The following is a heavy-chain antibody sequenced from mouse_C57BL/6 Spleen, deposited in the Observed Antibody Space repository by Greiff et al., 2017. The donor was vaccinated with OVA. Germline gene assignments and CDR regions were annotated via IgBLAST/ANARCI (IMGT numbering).Heavy chain of an antibody. Sequence: VQRVESGPELVKPGASVKLSCKASGYTFTSYDINGVKQRPGQGLERIGWLYPRDGSTKYNEKFKGKATLTVDTSSSTAYMELHSLTSEDSAVYFCASPHYYGSSRAWFAYWGQGTLVTVSA. V-gene: IGHV1-85*01. D-gene: IGHD1-1*01. J-gene: IGHJ3*01. CDR3: ASPHYYGSSRAWFAY. CDR2: LYPRDGST. CDR1: GYTFTSYD.